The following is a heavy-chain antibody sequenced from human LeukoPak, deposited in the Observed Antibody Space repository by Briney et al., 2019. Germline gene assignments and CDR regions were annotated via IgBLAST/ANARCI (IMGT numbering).Heavy chain of an antibody. CDR3: AKPPAASSECLCES. V-gene: IGHV3-30*02. Sequence: GGSLRLSCAASGFTVSSYVMHWVRQTPGKGLEWVTFIRYDGTNEYYIDSVRGRFPISRDNSKNTLYLQMNSLRPEDTGVYFCAKPPAASSECLCESWGQGTLVTVSS. D-gene: IGHD6-13*01. CDR1: GFTVSSYV. CDR2: IRYDGTNE. J-gene: IGHJ5*02.